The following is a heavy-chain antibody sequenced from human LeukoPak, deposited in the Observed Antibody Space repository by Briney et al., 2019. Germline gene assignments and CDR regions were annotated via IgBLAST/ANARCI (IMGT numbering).Heavy chain of an antibody. Sequence: GGSLRLSCSASGFTLSAYWMHWVRQAPGKGLMWVSRIEGDGNRITYADSVKGRFTISRDNAKNTLYLQMNSLRAEDTAVYYCTRDWRNLGYDYWGQGTLVTVSS. V-gene: IGHV3-74*01. CDR2: IEGDGNRI. CDR3: TRDWRNLGYDY. CDR1: GFTLSAYW. D-gene: IGHD5-12*01. J-gene: IGHJ4*02.